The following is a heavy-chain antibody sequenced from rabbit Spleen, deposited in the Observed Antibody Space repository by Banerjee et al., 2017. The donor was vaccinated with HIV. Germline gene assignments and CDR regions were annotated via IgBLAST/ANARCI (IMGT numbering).Heavy chain of an antibody. J-gene: IGHJ3*01. CDR2: IYTGSSGTT. V-gene: IGHV1S45*01. CDR3: ARNIGNTYYFTRLDL. D-gene: IGHD8-1*01. CDR1: GFSFSSSYW. Sequence: QEQLVESGGDLVKPEGSLTLTCTASGFSFSSSYWICWVRQAPGKGLELIACIYTGSSGTTAYASWVNGRFTISKTSSTVDLKMTSLTAADTATYFCARNIGNTYYFTRLDLWGQGTLVTVS.